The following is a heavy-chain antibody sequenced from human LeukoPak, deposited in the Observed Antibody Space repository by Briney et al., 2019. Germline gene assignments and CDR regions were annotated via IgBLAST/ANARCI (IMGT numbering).Heavy chain of an antibody. CDR2: IYYSGST. CDR1: GGSISSYY. D-gene: IGHD6-13*01. Sequence: SETLSLTCTVSGGSISSYYWGWIRQPPGKGLEWIGSIYYSGSTYYNPSLKSRVTISVDTSKNQFSLKLSSVTAADTAVYYCATLIAAAGSFDYWGQGTLVTVSS. V-gene: IGHV4-39*01. CDR3: ATLIAAAGSFDY. J-gene: IGHJ4*02.